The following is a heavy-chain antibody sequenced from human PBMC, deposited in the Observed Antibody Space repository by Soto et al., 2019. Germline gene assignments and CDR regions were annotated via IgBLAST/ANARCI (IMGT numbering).Heavy chain of an antibody. CDR2: IQSGGST. CDR1: GFTVSSHY. J-gene: IGHJ6*04. CDR3: SRDDVYCRGWSCYGVPRDV. Sequence: EVQLVESGGDLVQPGGSLRLSCAASGFTVSSHYMNWVRQAPGKGLEWVSLIQSGGSTFYADSVKGRFTISRDNSKNTLFLQMNSLRVEDTAMYYCSRDDVYCRGWSCYGVPRDVWGRGTTVTVSS. D-gene: IGHD2-15*01. V-gene: IGHV3-66*01.